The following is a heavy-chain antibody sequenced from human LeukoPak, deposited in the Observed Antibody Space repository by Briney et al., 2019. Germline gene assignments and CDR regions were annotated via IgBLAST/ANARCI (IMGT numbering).Heavy chain of an antibody. CDR2: IYYSGGI. CDR1: GYSISSSNY. V-gene: IGHV4-28*05. J-gene: IGHJ3*02. Sequence: TSETLSLTCTVSGYSISSSNYWAWIRQPPGKGLEWIGHIYYSGGIYYNPSLKSRVTMSVDTSKNQSSLKLSSVTVVDTAVYYCARKATTGPTKAAFDIWGQGTMVTVSS. CDR3: ARKATTGPTKAAFDI. D-gene: IGHD4-17*01.